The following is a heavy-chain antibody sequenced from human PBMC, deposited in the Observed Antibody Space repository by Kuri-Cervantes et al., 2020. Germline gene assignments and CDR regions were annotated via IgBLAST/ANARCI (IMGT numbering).Heavy chain of an antibody. Sequence: LSLTCAASGFTFSSYGMHWVRQAPGKGLEWVAVISYDGSNKYYADSVKGRFTISRDNSKNTLYLQMNSLRAEDTAVYYCAKDPETGFSSGWYSYYFDPWGQGTLVTVSS. CDR3: AKDPETGFSSGWYSYYFDP. V-gene: IGHV3-30*18. CDR2: ISYDGSNK. J-gene: IGHJ5*02. D-gene: IGHD6-19*01. CDR1: GFTFSSYG.